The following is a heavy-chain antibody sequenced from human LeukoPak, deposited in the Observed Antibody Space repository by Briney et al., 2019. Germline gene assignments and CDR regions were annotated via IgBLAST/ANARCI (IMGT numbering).Heavy chain of an antibody. CDR2: INHSRST. V-gene: IGHV4-38-2*02. D-gene: IGHD6-6*01. Sequence: SETLSLTCTVSGYSISSGYYWSWIRQPPGKGLEWIGEINHSRSTNYNPSLKSRVTISVDTSKNQFSLKLSSVTAADTAVYYCARGPAAAARLFKLYYFDYWGQGTLVTVSS. J-gene: IGHJ4*02. CDR1: GYSISSGYY. CDR3: ARGPAAAARLFKLYYFDY.